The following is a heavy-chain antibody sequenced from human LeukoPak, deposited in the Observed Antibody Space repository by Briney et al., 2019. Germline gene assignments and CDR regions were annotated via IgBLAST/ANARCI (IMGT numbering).Heavy chain of an antibody. V-gene: IGHV5-51*01. Sequence: GESLKISCKGSGYSFSSYWIGWVRQMPGKGLEWMGIIYPGDSGTRYSPSFQGQVTISADKSISTAYLQWSSLKASDTAMYYCARHRRPSDYYDSSGYYIDYWGQGTLVTVSS. J-gene: IGHJ4*02. CDR3: ARHRRPSDYYDSSGYYIDY. CDR1: GYSFSSYW. D-gene: IGHD3-22*01. CDR2: IYPGDSGT.